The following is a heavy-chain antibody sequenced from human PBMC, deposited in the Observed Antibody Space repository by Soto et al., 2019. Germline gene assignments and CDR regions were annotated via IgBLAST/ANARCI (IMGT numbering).Heavy chain of an antibody. CDR2: ISAGSENR. CDR1: GFTFSDYG. J-gene: IGHJ4*02. Sequence: PGGSLRLSCAASGFTFSDYGMNWVRQAPGKGLEWVSVISAGSENRYYGDSVKGRFTISRDNSKNTLYLQMDSLRAEDTAVYYCAIGRYYHATTGIFQYWGRGSLVTVSS. V-gene: IGHV3-23*02. CDR3: AIGRYYHATTGIFQY. D-gene: IGHD3-10*01.